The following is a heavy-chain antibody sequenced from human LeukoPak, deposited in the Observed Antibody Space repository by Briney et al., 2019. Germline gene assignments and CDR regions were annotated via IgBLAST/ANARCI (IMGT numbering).Heavy chain of an antibody. CDR2: INPNSGGT. CDR3: ARDSQYRYSSSWLDI. Sequence: ASVKVSCKASGYTFTSYDINWVRQAPGQGLEWMGWINPNSGGTNYAQKFQGWVTMTRDTSISTAYMELSRLRSDDTAVYYCARDSQYRYSSSWLDIWGQGTMVTVSS. CDR1: GYTFTSYD. V-gene: IGHV1-2*04. J-gene: IGHJ3*02. D-gene: IGHD6-13*01.